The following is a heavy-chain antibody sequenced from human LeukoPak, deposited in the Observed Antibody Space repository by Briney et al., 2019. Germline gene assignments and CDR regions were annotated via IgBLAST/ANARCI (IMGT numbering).Heavy chain of an antibody. CDR1: GFTVSSNY. Sequence: PGGSLRLSCAASGFTVSSNYMSWVRQAPGKGLEWVSVIYSGGSTYYADSVKGRFTISRDNSKNTLYLQMNSLRAEDTAVYYCARGGGSYYGGFDYWGQGTLVTVSS. J-gene: IGHJ4*02. D-gene: IGHD1-26*01. V-gene: IGHV3-53*01. CDR3: ARGGGSYYGGFDY. CDR2: IYSGGST.